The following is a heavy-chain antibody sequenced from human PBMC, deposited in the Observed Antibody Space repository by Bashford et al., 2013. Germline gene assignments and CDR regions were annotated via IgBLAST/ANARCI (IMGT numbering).Heavy chain of an antibody. V-gene: IGHV1-69*13. CDR3: ARFKYSSSSYYYYYMDV. D-gene: IGHD6-6*01. CDR2: IIPIFGTA. CDR1: GGTFSSYA. J-gene: IGHJ6*03. Sequence: SVKVSCKASGGTFSSYAISWVRQAPGQGLEWMGGIIPIFGTANYAQKFQGRVTITADESTSTAYMELSSLRSEDTAVYYCARFKYSSSSYYYYYMDVVGQRDHGHRLL.